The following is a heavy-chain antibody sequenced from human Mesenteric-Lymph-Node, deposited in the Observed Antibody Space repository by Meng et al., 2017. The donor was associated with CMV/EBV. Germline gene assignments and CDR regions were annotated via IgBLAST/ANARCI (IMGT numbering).Heavy chain of an antibody. CDR2: ISPGNSDT. CDR1: GYTFTSYW. J-gene: IGHJ5*02. Sequence: GESLKISCKTSGYTFTSYWIGWVRQLPGKGLEWMGIISPGNSDTMYSPSFEGQVTISADKSVNTAYLQWSSLQASDTAIYFCARQDYFGSGTYYRWFDPWGQGTLVTVSS. V-gene: IGHV5-51*01. D-gene: IGHD3-10*01. CDR3: ARQDYFGSGTYYRWFDP.